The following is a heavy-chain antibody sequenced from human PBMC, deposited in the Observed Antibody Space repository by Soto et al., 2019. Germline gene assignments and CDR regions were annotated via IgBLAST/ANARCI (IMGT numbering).Heavy chain of an antibody. CDR3: AGYYDSSGPPSFDY. CDR2: ISYDGSNK. Sequence: QVPLVESGGGVVQPGRSLRLSCAASGFTFSSYGMHWVRQAPGKGLEWVAVISYDGSNKYYADSVKGRFTISRDNSKNTLYLQMNSLRAEDTAVYYCAGYYDSSGPPSFDYWGQGTLVTVSS. V-gene: IGHV3-30*03. CDR1: GFTFSSYG. J-gene: IGHJ4*02. D-gene: IGHD3-22*01.